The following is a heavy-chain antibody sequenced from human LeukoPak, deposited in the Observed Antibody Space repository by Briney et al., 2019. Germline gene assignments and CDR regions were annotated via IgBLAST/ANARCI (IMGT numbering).Heavy chain of an antibody. J-gene: IGHJ4*02. CDR3: TRRAPSHDFDS. V-gene: IGHV3-21*01. Sequence: GGSLRLSCVASGFTYSHYGMNWVRQAPGKGLEWVSAINAASNVIYYAESVKGRFTISRDNAKNSLFLQMNSLRPEDTAVYYCTRRAPSHDFDSWGQGTLVTVSS. CDR1: GFTYSHYG. CDR2: INAASNVI.